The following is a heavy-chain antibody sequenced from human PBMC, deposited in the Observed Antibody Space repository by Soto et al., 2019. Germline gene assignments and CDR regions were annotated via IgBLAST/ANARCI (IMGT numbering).Heavy chain of an antibody. CDR2: IYYSGST. CDR3: ARVGYCSGGSCYSVQFDY. J-gene: IGHJ4*02. Sequence: QVQLQESGPGLVKPSETLSLTCTVSGGSISSYYWSWTRQPPGKGLEWIGYIYYSGSTNYNPSLKSRVTISVDTSKNQFSLKLSSVTAADTAVYYCARVGYCSGGSCYSVQFDYWGQGTLVTVSS. D-gene: IGHD2-15*01. V-gene: IGHV4-59*01. CDR1: GGSISSYY.